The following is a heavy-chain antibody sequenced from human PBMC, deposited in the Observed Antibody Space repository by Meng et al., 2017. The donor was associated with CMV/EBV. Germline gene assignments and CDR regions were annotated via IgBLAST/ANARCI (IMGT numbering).Heavy chain of an antibody. J-gene: IGHJ5*02. CDR1: GGSFSGYY. D-gene: IGHD3-10*02. Sequence: GSLRLSCVVYGGSFSGYYWSWIRQPPGKGLEWIGEINHSGSTNYNPSLKSRVTISVDTSKNQFSLKLSSVTAADTAVYYCARGITTLGWFDPWGQGTPVTVSS. CDR3: ARGITTLGWFDP. CDR2: INHSGST. V-gene: IGHV4-34*01.